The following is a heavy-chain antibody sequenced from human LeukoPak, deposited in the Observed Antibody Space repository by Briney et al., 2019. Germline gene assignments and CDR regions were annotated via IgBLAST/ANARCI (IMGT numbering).Heavy chain of an antibody. D-gene: IGHD1-26*01. CDR1: RFTFSNYG. CDR3: AREVGTPQAFDI. Sequence: GGSLRLSCAASRFTFSNYGVNWVRQAPGKGLEWVSYINSRSSTIYHADSVRGRFTISRDNAKNSLYLQMNSLKAEDTAIYYCAREVGTPQAFDIWGQGTMVTVSS. J-gene: IGHJ3*02. CDR2: INSRSSTI. V-gene: IGHV3-48*01.